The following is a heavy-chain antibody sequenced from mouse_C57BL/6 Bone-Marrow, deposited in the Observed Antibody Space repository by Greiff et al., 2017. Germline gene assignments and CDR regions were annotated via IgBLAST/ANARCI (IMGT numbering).Heavy chain of an antibody. CDR3: AKRDSSGVIGSAY. CDR2: IWGGGST. D-gene: IGHD3-2*02. CDR1: GFSLTSYG. J-gene: IGHJ3*01. V-gene: IGHV2-9*01. Sequence: QVQLQQSGPGLVAPSQSLSITCTVSGFSLTSYGVDWVRQPPGKGLEWLGVIWGGGSTNYNSALMSSMGISTDNSKCQAFLIMHSLQTDDTAMYYCAKRDSSGVIGSAYWGQGTLVTVSA.